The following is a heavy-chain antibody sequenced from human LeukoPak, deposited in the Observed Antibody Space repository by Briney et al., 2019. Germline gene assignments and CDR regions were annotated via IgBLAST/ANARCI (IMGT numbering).Heavy chain of an antibody. D-gene: IGHD6-13*01. J-gene: IGHJ6*03. Sequence: SETLSLTCTVSGGSISSHYWSWIRQPPGKGLEWIGYIYYSGSTNYNPSLKSRVTISVDTSKNQFSLKLSSVTAADTAVYYCARVGNQYSSSWYGGEYYYYYMDVWGEGTTVTVSS. V-gene: IGHV4-59*11. CDR3: ARVGNQYSSSWYGGEYYYYYMDV. CDR2: IYYSGST. CDR1: GGSISSHY.